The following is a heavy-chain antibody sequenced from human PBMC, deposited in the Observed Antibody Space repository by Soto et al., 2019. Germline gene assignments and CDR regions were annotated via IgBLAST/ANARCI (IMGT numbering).Heavy chain of an antibody. CDR1: GYTLTELS. V-gene: IGHV1-24*01. CDR3: ARRLGGGGDYFYGMDV. J-gene: IGHJ6*02. Sequence: ASVKVSCKVSGYTLTELSMHWVRQAPGKGLEWMGGFDPEDGGTNYAKKFQGVITMTSDTSTSTGFMELRRLRSDDTAVYYCARRLGGGGDYFYGMDVWGQGTAVTVSS. CDR2: FDPEDGGT. D-gene: IGHD3-10*01.